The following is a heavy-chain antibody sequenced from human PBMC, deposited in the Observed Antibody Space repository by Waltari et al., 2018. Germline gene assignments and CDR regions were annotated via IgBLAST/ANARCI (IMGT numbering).Heavy chain of an antibody. CDR2: ITWNGGII. V-gene: IGHV3-20*04. J-gene: IGHJ4*02. D-gene: IGHD3-16*01. CDR1: GCQFNEYG. Sequence: EVQLAESGGAVVRPGGSRRPTCVASGCQFNEYGMSWVRRVPGKGLEWVSGITWNGGIISYSDSVKGRFTITRDNDKNSLSLQMTSLRVEDTALYYCARYLNWGLPRFDNWGQGTQVTVSS. CDR3: ARYLNWGLPRFDN.